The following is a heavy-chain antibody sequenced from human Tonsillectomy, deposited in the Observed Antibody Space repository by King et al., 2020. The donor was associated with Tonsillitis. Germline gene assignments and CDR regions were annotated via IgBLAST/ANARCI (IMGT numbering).Heavy chain of an antibody. Sequence: QLVQSGAEVKKPGASVKVSCKASGYTFTNYGINWLRQAPGQGLEWMGWISAYNGKTNYAQKLQGRVTKTTDTSTSTAYMELRSLRSDDTAVYYCARIAVYDSSGYCFDNWGQGTLVTVSP. V-gene: IGHV1-18*01. CDR1: GYTFTNYG. D-gene: IGHD3-22*01. J-gene: IGHJ4*02. CDR3: ARIAVYDSSGYCFDN. CDR2: ISAYNGKT.